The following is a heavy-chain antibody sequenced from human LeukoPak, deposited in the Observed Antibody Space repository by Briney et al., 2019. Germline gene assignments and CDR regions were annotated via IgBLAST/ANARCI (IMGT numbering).Heavy chain of an antibody. D-gene: IGHD3-10*01. V-gene: IGHV1-2*02. CDR2: INPNSGGT. CDR3: VPERGYHAMDV. J-gene: IGHJ6*02. Sequence: GASVKVSCKASGYTFNGYFMHWVRQAPGQGLEWMGWINPNSGGTNYAQKFQGRVTMTRDTSINTAYMDLSRLRSDDTAVYYCVPERGYHAMDVWGQGTTVTVSS. CDR1: GYTFNGYF.